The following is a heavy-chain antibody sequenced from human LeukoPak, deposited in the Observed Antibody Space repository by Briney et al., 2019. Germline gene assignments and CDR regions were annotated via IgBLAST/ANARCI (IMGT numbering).Heavy chain of an antibody. Sequence: PSGTLSLTCAVSGGSISGSNWWSGVRQPPGKGLEWIGVSYHSGSTNYNPSLKSRVTISVDKSKNQFSLKLSSVTAADTDVYYCARVDEGPWSPDYYFDYWGQGTLVTVSS. CDR3: ARVDEGPWSPDYYFDY. V-gene: IGHV4-4*02. D-gene: IGHD2-15*01. J-gene: IGHJ4*02. CDR2: SYHSGST. CDR1: GGSISGSNW.